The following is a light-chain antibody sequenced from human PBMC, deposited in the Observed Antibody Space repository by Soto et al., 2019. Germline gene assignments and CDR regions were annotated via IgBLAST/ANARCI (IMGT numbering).Light chain of an antibody. J-gene: IGKJ1*01. CDR3: QQRSNWPRT. CDR1: QSVSSY. Sequence: EILLTQCPATLTLSPGERATLSCRASQSVSSYLAWYQQKPGQTPRLLIYDASNRATGIPARFSGSGSGTDFTLTISSLEPGDFAVYYCQQRSNWPRTFGQGSKVDIK. V-gene: IGKV3-11*01. CDR2: DAS.